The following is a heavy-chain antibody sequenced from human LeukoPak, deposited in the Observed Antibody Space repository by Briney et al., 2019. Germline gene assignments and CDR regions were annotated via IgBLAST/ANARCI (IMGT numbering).Heavy chain of an antibody. CDR1: GFTFSSYA. D-gene: IGHD6-13*01. J-gene: IGHJ6*03. Sequence: GALRLSCAASGFTFSSYAMSWVRQAPGKGLEWVSAISGSGGSTYYADSVKGRFTISRDNSKNTLYLQMNSLRAEDTAVYYCTITGAAGTGYYYYYMDVWGKGTTVTVSS. V-gene: IGHV3-23*01. CDR3: TITGAAGTGYYYYYMDV. CDR2: ISGSGGST.